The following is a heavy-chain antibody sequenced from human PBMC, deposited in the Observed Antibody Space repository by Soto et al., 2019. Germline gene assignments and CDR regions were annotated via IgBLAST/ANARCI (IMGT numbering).Heavy chain of an antibody. Sequence: GGSLRLSCAASGFTFSNAWMSWVRQAPGKGLEWVGRIKSKTDGGTTDYAAPVKGRFPISRDDSKNTLYLQMNSLKTEDTAVYYCTTGLSGSSWYGRPDLDYWGQGTLVTVSS. V-gene: IGHV3-15*01. D-gene: IGHD6-13*01. CDR1: GFTFSNAW. J-gene: IGHJ4*02. CDR2: IKSKTDGGTT. CDR3: TTGLSGSSWYGRPDLDY.